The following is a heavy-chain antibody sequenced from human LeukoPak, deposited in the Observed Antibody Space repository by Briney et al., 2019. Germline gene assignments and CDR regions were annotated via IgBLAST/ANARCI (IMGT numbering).Heavy chain of an antibody. D-gene: IGHD2-2*01. CDR2: INPSGGST. CDR1: GYTFTSYY. V-gene: IGHV1-46*01. CDR3: ASERCSSTSCYMNYYYYYMDV. J-gene: IGHJ6*03. Sequence: ASVKVSCKASGYTFTSYYMHWVRQAPGQGLEWMGIINPSGGSTSYAQKFQGRVTMTRDMSTSTVYMELSSLRSEDTAVYHCASERCSSTSCYMNYYYYYMDVWGKGTTVTVSS.